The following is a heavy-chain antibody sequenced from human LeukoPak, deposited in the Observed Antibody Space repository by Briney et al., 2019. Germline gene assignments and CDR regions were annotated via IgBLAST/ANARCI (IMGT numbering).Heavy chain of an antibody. V-gene: IGHV1-69*13. CDR1: GYTFTSYG. J-gene: IGHJ4*02. CDR2: IIPIFGTA. D-gene: IGHD2-2*02. CDR3: ARSSPWYCSSTSCYTHFDY. Sequence: GASVKVSCKASGYTFTSYGISWVRQAPGQGLEWMGGIIPIFGTANYAQKFQGRVTITADESTSTAYMELSSLRSEDTAVYYCARSSPWYCSSTSCYTHFDYWGQGTLVTVSS.